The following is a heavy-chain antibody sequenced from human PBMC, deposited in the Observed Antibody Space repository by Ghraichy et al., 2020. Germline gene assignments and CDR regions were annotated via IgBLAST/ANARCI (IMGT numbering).Heavy chain of an antibody. CDR1: GFTFRNYG. D-gene: IGHD5-18*01. CDR3: AKDLGYSYGYEHYFDS. V-gene: IGHV3-23*01. J-gene: IGHJ4*02. Sequence: GGSLRLSCSASGFTFRNYGMNWVRQAPGKGLEWVSEISAGGGNTHYADSVKGRFTISGDDSRNTLYLQMSGLRVEDTAVYYCAKDLGYSYGYEHYFDSWGQGTQVTVSS. CDR2: ISAGGGNT.